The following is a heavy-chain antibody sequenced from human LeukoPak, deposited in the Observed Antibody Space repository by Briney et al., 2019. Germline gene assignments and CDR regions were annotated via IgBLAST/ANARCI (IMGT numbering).Heavy chain of an antibody. CDR3: AKAPASYWYFDL. CDR2: ISGSGGST. Sequence: GGSLRLSCAASGFTFSSYATSWVRQAPGKGLEWVSAISGSGGSTYYADSVKGRFTISRDNSKNTLYLQMNSLRAEDTAVYYCAKAPASYWYFDLWGRGTLVTVSS. J-gene: IGHJ2*01. V-gene: IGHV3-23*01. CDR1: GFTFSSYA.